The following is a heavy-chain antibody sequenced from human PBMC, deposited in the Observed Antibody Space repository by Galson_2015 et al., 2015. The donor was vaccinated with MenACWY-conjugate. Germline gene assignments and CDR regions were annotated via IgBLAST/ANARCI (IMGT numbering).Heavy chain of an antibody. D-gene: IGHD5-18*01. CDR1: GFTFTGYD. CDR3: ARVGTWIHQYFYYMDV. Sequence: SLRLSCAASGFTFTGYDFNWVRQAPGKELEWLSYISKSGSPIYYADSVKGRFTISRDNMKKSLFLEMNSLRAGGTGVYYCARVGTWIHQYFYYMDVWGKGTTVTVSS. V-gene: IGHV3-48*03. J-gene: IGHJ6*03. CDR2: ISKSGSPI.